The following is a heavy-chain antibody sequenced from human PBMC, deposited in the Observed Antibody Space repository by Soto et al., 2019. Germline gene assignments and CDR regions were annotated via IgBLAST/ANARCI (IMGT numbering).Heavy chain of an antibody. CDR2: IYQSGVT. CDR1: GDSYSISTYS. Sequence: SETLSLTCNLSGDSYSISTYSWSWIRQPPGKALQWIGFIYQSGVTSYSPSLASRVSISLDRSNNQCSLKLKSVTAADTGVYFCHATPYTSGLRFDPWGAGTLATVS. V-gene: IGHV4-30-2*01. D-gene: IGHD6-19*01. CDR3: HATPYTSGLRFDP. J-gene: IGHJ5*02.